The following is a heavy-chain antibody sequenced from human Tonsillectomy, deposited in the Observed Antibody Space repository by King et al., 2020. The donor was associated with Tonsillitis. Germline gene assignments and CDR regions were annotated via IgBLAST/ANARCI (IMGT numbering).Heavy chain of an antibody. V-gene: IGHV1-2*02. CDR1: GYTFTGYY. CDR3: ARVYVDTAMVGYFDL. D-gene: IGHD5-18*01. J-gene: IGHJ2*01. CDR2: INPNSGGT. Sequence: VQLVESGAEVKKPGASVKVSCKASGYTFTGYYMHWVRQAPGQGLEWMGWINPNSGGTNYAQKVQGRVTMTRDTSISPADMELSRLRSDDTAVYYCARVYVDTAMVGYFDLWGRGTLVTVSS.